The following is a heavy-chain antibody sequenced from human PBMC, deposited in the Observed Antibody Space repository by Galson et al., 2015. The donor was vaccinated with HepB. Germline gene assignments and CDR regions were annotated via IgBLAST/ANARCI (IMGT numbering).Heavy chain of an antibody. V-gene: IGHV1-3*01. CDR3: ARSPRGSGTREAWFDP. J-gene: IGHJ5*02. CDR2: INAGNGNT. CDR1: GYTFTSYA. Sequence: SVKVSCKASGYTFTSYAMHWVRQAPGQRLEWMGWINAGNGNTKYSQKFQGRVTITRDTSASTAYMELSSLRSEDTAVYYCARSPRGSGTREAWFDPWGQGTLVTVSS. D-gene: IGHD2-15*01.